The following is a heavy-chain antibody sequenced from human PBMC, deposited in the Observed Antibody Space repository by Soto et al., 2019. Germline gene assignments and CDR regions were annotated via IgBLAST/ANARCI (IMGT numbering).Heavy chain of an antibody. CDR2: ISRSGNTI. J-gene: IGHJ6*01. V-gene: IGHV3-11*01. CDR3: AREISPPRYNVYNHAVDV. D-gene: IGHD3-10*01. CDR1: GFTFRDYY. Sequence: VQLVESGGALVKPGGSLRVSFAASGFTFRDYYMNLIRQPPGKVLEWVAFISRSGNTINYSDAVKGRFTISRDNADNSLFLQMSALRVEDTSVYFCAREISPPRYNVYNHAVDVWGLGTTVTVSP.